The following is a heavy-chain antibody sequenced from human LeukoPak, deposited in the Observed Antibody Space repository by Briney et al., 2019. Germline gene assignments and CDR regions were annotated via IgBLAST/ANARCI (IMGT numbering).Heavy chain of an antibody. D-gene: IGHD3-22*01. V-gene: IGHV4-4*07. Sequence: SETLCLTCTVSGGSISSYYWSWIRQPAGKGLEWIGRIYTSGSTNYNPSLKSRVTMSVDTSKNQFSLKLSSVTAADTAVYYCARDTYYYDSSGYWADYWGQGTLVTVSS. CDR1: GGSISSYY. CDR3: ARDTYYYDSSGYWADY. CDR2: IYTSGST. J-gene: IGHJ4*02.